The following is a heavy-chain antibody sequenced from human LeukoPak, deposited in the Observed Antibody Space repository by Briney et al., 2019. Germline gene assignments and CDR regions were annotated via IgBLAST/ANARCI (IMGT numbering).Heavy chain of an antibody. V-gene: IGHV1-3*01. D-gene: IGHD6-19*01. J-gene: IGHJ5*02. CDR1: GYTFTIYA. CDR3: ARDGVMYSSGWYTGPRNWFDP. Sequence: GASVKVSCKASGYTFTIYAMHWVRQAPGQRLEWMGWINAGNGNTKYSQKFQGRVTITRDTSASTAYMELSSLRSEDTAVYYCARDGVMYSSGWYTGPRNWFDPWGQGTLVTVSS. CDR2: INAGNGNT.